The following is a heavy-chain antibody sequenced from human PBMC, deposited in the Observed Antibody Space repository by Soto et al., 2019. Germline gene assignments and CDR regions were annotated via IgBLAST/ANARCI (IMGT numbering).Heavy chain of an antibody. D-gene: IGHD3-22*01. CDR2: IWYDGSNK. CDR1: GFTFSSYG. V-gene: IGHV3-33*01. Sequence: PGRNPGISSAASGFTFSSYGMHWVRQAPGKGLEWVAVIWYDGSNKYYADSVKGRFTISRDNSKNTLYLQMNSLRAEDTAVYYCARDQEYYYDISGSYIPYNYGLSVWGKVTMVT. CDR3: ARDQEYYYDISGSYIPYNYGLSV. J-gene: IGHJ6*04.